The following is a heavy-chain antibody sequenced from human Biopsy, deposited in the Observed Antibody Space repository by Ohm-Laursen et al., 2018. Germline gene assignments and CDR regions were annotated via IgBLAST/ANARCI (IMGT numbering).Heavy chain of an antibody. CDR2: RIPYFNTI. Sequence: SLVKVSCKASGVTFDTYAFSWVRQAPGQGLEWMGGRIPYFNTIYYARNFQDRAVITADRSARTTDMQLSGLRPDDTAVYYCVGGQRGPPIGVTVPGDAFDLWGPGTMVTVSP. J-gene: IGHJ3*01. CDR3: VGGQRGPPIGVTVPGDAFDL. CDR1: GVTFDTYA. D-gene: IGHD2/OR15-2a*01. V-gene: IGHV1-69*01.